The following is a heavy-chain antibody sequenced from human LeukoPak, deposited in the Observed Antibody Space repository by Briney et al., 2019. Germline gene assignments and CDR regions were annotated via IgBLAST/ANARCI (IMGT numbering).Heavy chain of an antibody. CDR1: GYTFTGYH. CDR2: INPNSGGT. J-gene: IGHJ4*02. V-gene: IGHV1-2*02. Sequence: GASVKVSCKASGYTFTGYHMHWVRQAPGQGLEWMGWINPNSGGTNYAQKFQGRVTMTRDTSISTAYMELSRLRSDDTAVYYCARDGASSGYYPRYFDYWGQGTLVTVSS. D-gene: IGHD3-22*01. CDR3: ARDGASSGYYPRYFDY.